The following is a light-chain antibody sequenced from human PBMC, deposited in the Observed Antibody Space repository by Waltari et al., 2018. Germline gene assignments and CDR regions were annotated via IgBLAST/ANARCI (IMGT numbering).Light chain of an antibody. CDR1: QSISSY. CDR3: QQRSKSFT. CDR2: DAS. Sequence: EIVLKQSPATLSLSPGDRATLSCRASQSISSYLALYQQKPGQAPRFLIYDASTMATGIPPRLSGSGCVTDFTLTISSLGPEDFAIYYCQQRSKSFTFGPGTKVDIK. J-gene: IGKJ3*01. V-gene: IGKV3-11*01.